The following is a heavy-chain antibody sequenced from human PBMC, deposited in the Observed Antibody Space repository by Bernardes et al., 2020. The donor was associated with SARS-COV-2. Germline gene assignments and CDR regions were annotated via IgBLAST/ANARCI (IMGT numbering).Heavy chain of an antibody. D-gene: IGHD3-10*01. Sequence: GGSLRLSCEASGFIFSSYAMTWVRQAPGRGLDWVSGRGLEWVSTIGGTTGTTYYADSVKGRFTISRDNSKNTMWLQMDSLRPDDTAVYYCAKPPYGGKTVRSFDHWGRGTLVTVSS. J-gene: IGHJ4*02. CDR1: GFIFSSYA. CDR3: AKPPYGGKTVRSFDH. CDR2: IGGTTGTT. V-gene: IGHV3-23*01.